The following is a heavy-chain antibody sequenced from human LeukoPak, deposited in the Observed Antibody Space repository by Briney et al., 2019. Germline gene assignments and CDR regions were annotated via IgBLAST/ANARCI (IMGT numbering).Heavy chain of an antibody. J-gene: IGHJ4*02. CDR1: GYTFTSYG. Sequence: GASVKVSCKASGYTFTSYGISWVRQAPGQGLEWMGWISAYNGNTNYAQKLQGRVTMTTDTSTSTAYMELRSLRSDDTAVYYCARVEGYYDSSGYYYLFDYWGQGTLVPVSS. CDR3: ARVEGYYDSSGYYYLFDY. V-gene: IGHV1-18*01. CDR2: ISAYNGNT. D-gene: IGHD3-22*01.